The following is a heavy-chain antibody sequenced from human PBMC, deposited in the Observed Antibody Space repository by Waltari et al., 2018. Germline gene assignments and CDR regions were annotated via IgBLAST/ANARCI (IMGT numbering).Heavy chain of an antibody. CDR3: ARADYGGSADYDY. CDR2: INEDGSEK. Sequence: EVQLVESGGTLVQPGGSLRLSCVASGFTFSSCCMTWVRQAPGKGLEGLANINEDGSEKFYVDSRTVRFSISRDNAKNSLYLQMNTLTVEDTAVYYCARADYGGSADYDYWGQGTLVTVSS. D-gene: IGHD4-17*01. V-gene: IGHV3-7*04. J-gene: IGHJ4*02. CDR1: GFTFSSCC.